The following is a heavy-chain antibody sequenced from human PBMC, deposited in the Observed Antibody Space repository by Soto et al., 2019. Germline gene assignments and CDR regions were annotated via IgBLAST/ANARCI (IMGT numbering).Heavy chain of an antibody. J-gene: IGHJ5*02. D-gene: IGHD3-10*01. CDR1: GGSISSYY. CDR3: ARGITMVRGVIRNWFDP. Sequence: SQTLSLTCAVYGGSISSYYWSWIRQPPGKGLEWIGEINHSGSTNYNPSLKSRVTISVDTSKNQFSLKLSSVTAADTAVYYCARGITMVRGVIRNWFDPWGQGTLVTVSS. CDR2: INHSGST. V-gene: IGHV4-34*01.